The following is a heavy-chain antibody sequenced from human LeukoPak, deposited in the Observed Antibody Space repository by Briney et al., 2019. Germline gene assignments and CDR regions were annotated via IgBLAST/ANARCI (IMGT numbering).Heavy chain of an antibody. Sequence: GGSLRLSCAASQSTFYSYWMHWVRQVPGKGLAWVSRVNSDVTSTSYADSVKGRFTVSRDNTKNTLYPQMDSLRVDDTAVYYCAGGGFSGFDRWGQGIVVTVSS. V-gene: IGHV3-74*01. J-gene: IGHJ4*02. D-gene: IGHD4-23*01. CDR3: AGGGFSGFDR. CDR1: QSTFYSYW. CDR2: VNSDVTST.